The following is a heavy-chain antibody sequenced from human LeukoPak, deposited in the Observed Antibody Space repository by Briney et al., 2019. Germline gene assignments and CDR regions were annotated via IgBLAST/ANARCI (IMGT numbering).Heavy chain of an antibody. CDR1: GGPISSYY. Sequence: PSETLSLTCTVSGGPISSYYWSWLRQPPAKGLDWIGYIYYSWSTNYNPSLKSRVTISVDTSKNQFSLKLSSVTAADTAVYYCARAQYCSGGSCYSGYYYYYMDVWGKGTTVTVSS. V-gene: IGHV4-59*01. D-gene: IGHD2-15*01. J-gene: IGHJ6*03. CDR2: IYYSWST. CDR3: ARAQYCSGGSCYSGYYYYYMDV.